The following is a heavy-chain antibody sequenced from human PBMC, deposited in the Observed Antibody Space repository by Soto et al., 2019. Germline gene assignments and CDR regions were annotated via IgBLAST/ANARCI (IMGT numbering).Heavy chain of an antibody. Sequence: EVQLVESGGVLVQPGGSLRLSCAASGFTFSTYWMHWVRQAPGKGLVWLSRINGDGSDTVYADSVKGRFTISRDNAKNTLYLQMKSLRAEDTPVYYCTRSITGFSYADSWGQGTLVTVSS. D-gene: IGHD2-2*01. J-gene: IGHJ4*02. CDR2: INGDGSDT. V-gene: IGHV3-74*01. CDR1: GFTFSTYW. CDR3: TRSITGFSYADS.